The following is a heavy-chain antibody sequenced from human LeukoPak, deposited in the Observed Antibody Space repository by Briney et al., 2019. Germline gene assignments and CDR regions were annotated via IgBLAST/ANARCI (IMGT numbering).Heavy chain of an antibody. Sequence: ASVKVSCKASGYTFTSYGTNWVRQAPGQGLEWMGWISAYNGNTNYVQKLQGRVTMTTDTSTSTAYMELRSLRSDDTAVYYCARDTRVGATFVAFDIRGQGTMVTVSS. CDR2: ISAYNGNT. J-gene: IGHJ3*02. D-gene: IGHD1-26*01. CDR1: GYTFTSYG. CDR3: ARDTRVGATFVAFDI. V-gene: IGHV1-18*01.